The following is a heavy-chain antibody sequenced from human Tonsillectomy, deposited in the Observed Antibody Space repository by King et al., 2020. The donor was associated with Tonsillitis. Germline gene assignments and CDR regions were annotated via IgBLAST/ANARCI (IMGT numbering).Heavy chain of an antibody. J-gene: IGHJ5*02. CDR1: GGSISSSSYY. Sequence: QLQESGPGLVKPSETLSLTCTVSGGSISSSSYYWGWIRQPPGKGLEWIGSIYYSGSTYYNPSLKSRVTISVDTSKNQFSLKLSSVTAADTAVYYCAGRWVVGATWFDPWGQGTPVTVSS. D-gene: IGHD1-26*01. CDR2: IYYSGST. CDR3: AGRWVVGATWFDP. V-gene: IGHV4-39*07.